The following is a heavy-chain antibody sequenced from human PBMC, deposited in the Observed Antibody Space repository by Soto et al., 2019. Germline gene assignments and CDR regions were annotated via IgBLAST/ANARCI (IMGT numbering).Heavy chain of an antibody. V-gene: IGHV1-3*01. J-gene: IGHJ4*02. D-gene: IGHD6-19*01. CDR1: GYTFTSYA. CDR2: INAGNGNT. Sequence: GASVKVSCKASGYTFTSYAMHWVRQAPGQRLEWMGWINAGNGNTKYSQKFQGRVTITRDTSASTAYMELSSLRSEDTAVYYCARDRSAVAEVVFDYWGQGTLVTVYS. CDR3: ARDRSAVAEVVFDY.